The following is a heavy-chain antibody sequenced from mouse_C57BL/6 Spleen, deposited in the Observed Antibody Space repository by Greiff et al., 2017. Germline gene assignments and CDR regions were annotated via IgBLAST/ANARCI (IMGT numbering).Heavy chain of an antibody. V-gene: IGHV1-47*01. Sequence: QVQLKESGAELVKPGASVTMSCKASGYTFTTYPLEWMKQNHCKSLEWIGNFHPYNDDTKYNEKFKGKATLTVEKSSSTVYLALSRLTSDDSAVYYCARSGNYDAMDYGGQGTSVTVSS. D-gene: IGHD1-1*02. CDR3: ARSGNYDAMDY. CDR1: GYTFTTYP. CDR2: FHPYNDDT. J-gene: IGHJ4*01.